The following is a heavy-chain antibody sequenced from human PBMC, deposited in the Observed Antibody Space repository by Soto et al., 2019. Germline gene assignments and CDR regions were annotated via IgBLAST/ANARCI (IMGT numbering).Heavy chain of an antibody. D-gene: IGHD6-19*01. CDR2: ISDVGGAT. CDR3: VKESRPIPPVSGSLHRRY. Sequence: EVQLLESGGGLGQPGGSLRLSCTASGFYFRNYAMTWVRQSPGKGLEWVSTISDVGGATYSADSVKGRFTISRDDSKNTMFLQIDYLRAEGPAVYYWVKESRPIPPVSGSLHRRYWGQGTSVTVSS. CDR1: GFYFRNYA. J-gene: IGHJ4*02. V-gene: IGHV3-23*01.